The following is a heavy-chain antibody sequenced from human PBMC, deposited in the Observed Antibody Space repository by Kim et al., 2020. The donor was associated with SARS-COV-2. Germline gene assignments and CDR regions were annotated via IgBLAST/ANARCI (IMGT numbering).Heavy chain of an antibody. V-gene: IGHV3-23*01. D-gene: IGHD6-6*01. Sequence: ANSVKGRFTSSRDNSKNTLCLQMNSLRADDTALYYCAKGTEFSSASGFDYWGPGTLVTVSS. J-gene: IGHJ4*02. CDR3: AKGTEFSSASGFDY.